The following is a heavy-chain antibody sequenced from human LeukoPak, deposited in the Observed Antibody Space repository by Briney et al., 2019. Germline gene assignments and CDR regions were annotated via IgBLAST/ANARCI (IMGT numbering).Heavy chain of an antibody. D-gene: IGHD3-22*01. Sequence: SETLSLACAVYGGSFSGYYWSWIRQPPGKGLEWIGEINHSGSTNYNPSLKSRVTISVDTSKNQFSLKLSSVTAADTAVYYCASIYYYDSTPFDPWGQGTLVTVSS. CDR1: GGSFSGYY. CDR2: INHSGST. CDR3: ASIYYYDSTPFDP. J-gene: IGHJ5*02. V-gene: IGHV4-34*01.